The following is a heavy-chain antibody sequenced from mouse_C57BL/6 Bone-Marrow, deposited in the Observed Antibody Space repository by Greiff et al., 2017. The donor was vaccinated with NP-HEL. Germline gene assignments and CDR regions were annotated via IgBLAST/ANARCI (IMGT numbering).Heavy chain of an antibody. J-gene: IGHJ4*01. CDR2: IHPNSGST. CDR1: GYTFTSYW. CDR3: ARKYYGSSGAMDY. V-gene: IGHV1-64*01. D-gene: IGHD1-1*01. Sequence: QVQLQQPGAELVKPGASVKLSCKASGYTFTSYWMHWVKQRPGQGLEWIGMIHPNSGSTNYNEKLKSKATLTVDKSSSTAYMQLRSLTSEDSAVYYCARKYYGSSGAMDYWGQGTSVTVSS.